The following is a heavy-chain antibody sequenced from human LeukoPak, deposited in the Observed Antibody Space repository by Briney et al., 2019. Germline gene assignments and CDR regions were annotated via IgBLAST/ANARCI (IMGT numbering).Heavy chain of an antibody. CDR1: GYTFTGYY. Sequence: GASVKVSCKASGYTFTGYYMHWVRQAPGQGLEWMRWISAYNGHTNYAQKLQGRVTMTTDTSTSTAYMELRSLRSDDTAVYYCARGGRWELPRPYAFDVWGQGTMVTVSS. V-gene: IGHV1-18*04. CDR3: ARGGRWELPRPYAFDV. CDR2: ISAYNGHT. D-gene: IGHD1-26*01. J-gene: IGHJ3*01.